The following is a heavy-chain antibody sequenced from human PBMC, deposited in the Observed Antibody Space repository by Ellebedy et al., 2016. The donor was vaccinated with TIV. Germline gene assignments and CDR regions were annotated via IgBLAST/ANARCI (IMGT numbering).Heavy chain of an antibody. CDR2: FDPEDGET. Sequence: ASVKVSCKVSGYTLTELSMHWVRQAPGKGLEWMGGFDPEDGETIYAQKFQGRVTITADESTSTAYMELSSPRSEDTAVYYCARGDYYDSRNLDYWGQGTLVTVSS. J-gene: IGHJ4*02. V-gene: IGHV1-24*01. D-gene: IGHD3-22*01. CDR1: GYTLTELS. CDR3: ARGDYYDSRNLDY.